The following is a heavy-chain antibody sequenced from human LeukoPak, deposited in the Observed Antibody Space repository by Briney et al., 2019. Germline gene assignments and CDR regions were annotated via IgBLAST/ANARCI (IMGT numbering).Heavy chain of an antibody. Sequence: GGSLRLSCAASGFTFSSYEMNWVRQAPGKGLEWVSYISSSGSTIYYADSVKGRFTISRDNDKNSLYLQMNSLRAEDTAVYYCASGKGMHSYWGQGTLVTVSS. CDR2: ISSSGSTI. V-gene: IGHV3-48*03. CDR1: GFTFSSYE. CDR3: ASGKGMHSY. D-gene: IGHD1-14*01. J-gene: IGHJ4*02.